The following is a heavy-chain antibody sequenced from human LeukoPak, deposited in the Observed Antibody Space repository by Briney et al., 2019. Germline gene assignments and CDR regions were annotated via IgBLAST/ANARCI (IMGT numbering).Heavy chain of an antibody. CDR1: GYTFTSYD. CDR2: INPNSGNT. CDR3: ARSIETLTYSSSWYFPVDY. V-gene: IGHV1-8*01. Sequence: ASVKVSCKASGYTFTSYDINWGRQVNGQGLVLMGFINPNSGNTGYAQKFQGRVTMTRNTSISTAYMELSSLRSEDTAVYYCARSIETLTYSSSWYFPVDYWGQGTLVTVSS. J-gene: IGHJ4*02. D-gene: IGHD6-13*01.